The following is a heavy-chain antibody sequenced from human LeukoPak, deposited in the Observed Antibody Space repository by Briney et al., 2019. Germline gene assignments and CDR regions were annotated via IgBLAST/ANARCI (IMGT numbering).Heavy chain of an antibody. J-gene: IGHJ4*02. CDR1: GGSFSGYY. CDR3: ASSFGYSYGYSY. D-gene: IGHD5-18*01. V-gene: IGHV4-34*01. Sequence: SETLSLTCAVYGGSFSGYYWSWIRQPPGKGLEWIGETNHSGSTNYNPSLKSRVTISVDTSKNQFSLKLSSVTAADTAVYYCASSFGYSYGYSYWGQGTLVTVSS. CDR2: TNHSGST.